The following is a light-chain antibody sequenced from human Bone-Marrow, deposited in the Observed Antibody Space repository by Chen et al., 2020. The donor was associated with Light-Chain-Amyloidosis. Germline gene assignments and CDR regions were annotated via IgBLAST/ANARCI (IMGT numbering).Light chain of an antibody. V-gene: IGLV3-21*02. J-gene: IGLJ3*02. CDR2: DDS. Sequence: SYVLTQPSSVSVAPGQTATIACGGNNIGSTSVHWYQQTPGQVPLLVVYDDSDRPSGIPERLSGSNSGNTATLTISRVEAEDEADYYCQVWDRSSDRPVFGGGTKLTVL. CDR1: NIGSTS. CDR3: QVWDRSSDRPV.